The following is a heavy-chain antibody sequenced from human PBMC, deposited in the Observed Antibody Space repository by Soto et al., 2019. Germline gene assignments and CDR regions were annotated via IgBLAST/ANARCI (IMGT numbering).Heavy chain of an antibody. CDR3: ARGGLYSDDYILSPIDY. V-gene: IGHV4-39*01. D-gene: IGHD3-16*01. Sequence: PSETLSLTCTVSGGSISSSSYFWGWIRQPPGKGPEWIGSINYSGTTYSNPSLKSRVAISVNTSKSQFYLKVTSVTAADTAVYYCARGGLYSDDYILSPIDYWGQGTPVTVSS. CDR1: GGSISSSSYF. J-gene: IGHJ4*02. CDR2: INYSGTT.